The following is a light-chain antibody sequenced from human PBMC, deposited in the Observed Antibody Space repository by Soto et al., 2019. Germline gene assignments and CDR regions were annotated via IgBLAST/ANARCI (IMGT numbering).Light chain of an antibody. Sequence: DIVMTQSPEFLGVSLGERATINCQSNQSDLYDFNNKHYLARYQQKTGQPLKKIIHWGSFRYYGVTDRFSGSRAATDVTLTISSVQVEVVAGYDGLQYYTLPLTVGWWVKVDI. J-gene: IGKJ4*01. CDR2: WGS. CDR1: QSDLYDFNNKHY. V-gene: IGKV4-1*01. CDR3: LQYYTLPLT.